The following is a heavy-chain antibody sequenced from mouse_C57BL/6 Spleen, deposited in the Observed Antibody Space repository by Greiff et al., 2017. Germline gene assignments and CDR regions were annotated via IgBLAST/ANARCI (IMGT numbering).Heavy chain of an antibody. V-gene: IGHV1-19*01. Sequence: VQLQQSGPVLVKPGASVKMSCKASGYTFTDYYMNWVKQSHGKSLEWIGVINPYNGGTSYNQKFKGKATLTVDKSSSTAYMELNSLTSEDSAVYYCARSGYYYGSSRFDYWGQGTTLTVSS. J-gene: IGHJ2*01. CDR2: INPYNGGT. CDR1: GYTFTDYY. CDR3: ARSGYYYGSSRFDY. D-gene: IGHD1-1*01.